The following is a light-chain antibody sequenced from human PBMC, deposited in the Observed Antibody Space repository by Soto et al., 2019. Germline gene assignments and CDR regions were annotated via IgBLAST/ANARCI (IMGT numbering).Light chain of an antibody. J-gene: IGKJ1*01. CDR3: QQYGSSGT. Sequence: EILFTQFPVTLSLSPGERATLPCQASQSVSNNYLAWYQQKPGQAPRLLIYGASNRATGIPDRFSGSGSGTDFTLTISRLEPEDFAVYYCQQYGSSGTFGQGTKVDIK. CDR2: GAS. V-gene: IGKV3-20*01. CDR1: QSVSNNY.